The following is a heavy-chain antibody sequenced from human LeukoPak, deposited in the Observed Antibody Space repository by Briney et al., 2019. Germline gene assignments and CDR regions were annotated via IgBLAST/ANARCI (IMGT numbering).Heavy chain of an antibody. D-gene: IGHD4-23*01. CDR3: ATPATVVTGYYYYGMDV. Sequence: GGSLRLSCAASGFTVSSNYMSWVRQAPGKGLEWVSVIYSGGSTYYADSVKGRFTISRDNSKNTLYLQMNSLRAEDTAVYYCATPATVVTGYYYYGMDVWGRGTTVTVSS. V-gene: IGHV3-53*01. CDR1: GFTVSSNY. J-gene: IGHJ6*02. CDR2: IYSGGST.